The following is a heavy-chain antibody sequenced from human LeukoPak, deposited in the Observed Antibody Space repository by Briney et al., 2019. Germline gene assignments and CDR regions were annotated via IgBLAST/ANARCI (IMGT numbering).Heavy chain of an antibody. CDR3: ARDPDSRYSSSHDAFDI. J-gene: IGHJ3*02. D-gene: IGHD6-6*01. V-gene: IGHV4-59*11. CDR2: IYYIGST. Sequence: SETLSLTCAVFGGSISSHYWSWIRQPPGKGLEWIGHIYYIGSTNYNPSLESRVTISVDTSKNQFSLRLSSVTAADTAVYYCARDPDSRYSSSHDAFDIWGQGTMVTVSS. CDR1: GGSISSHY.